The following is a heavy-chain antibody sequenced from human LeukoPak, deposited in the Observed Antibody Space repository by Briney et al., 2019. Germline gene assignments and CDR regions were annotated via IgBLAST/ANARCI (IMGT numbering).Heavy chain of an antibody. CDR2: IYTSGST. CDR1: GGSISSYY. D-gene: IGHD3-9*01. J-gene: IGHJ6*02. CDR3: ARSDDILMWTGYYYGMDV. V-gene: IGHV4-4*07. Sequence: PSETLSLTCTVSGGSISSYYWSWIRQPAGKGLEWIGRIYTSGSTNYNPSLKSGVTMSVDTSKNQFSLKLSSVTAADTAVYYCARSDDILMWTGYYYGMDVWGQGTTVTVSS.